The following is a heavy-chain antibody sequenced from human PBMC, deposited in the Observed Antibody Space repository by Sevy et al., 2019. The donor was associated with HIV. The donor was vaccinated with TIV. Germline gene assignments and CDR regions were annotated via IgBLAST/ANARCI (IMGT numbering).Heavy chain of an antibody. J-gene: IGHJ6*02. CDR2: ISSSSYI. Sequence: GGSLRLSCAASGFTFSSYSMNWVRQAPGKGLEWVSSISSSSYIYYADSVKGRFTISRDNAKNSLYLQMNSLRAEDTAVYYCARDRYCSGGSCLYYYYYGMDVWGQGTTVTVSS. V-gene: IGHV3-21*01. D-gene: IGHD2-15*01. CDR3: ARDRYCSGGSCLYYYYYGMDV. CDR1: GFTFSSYS.